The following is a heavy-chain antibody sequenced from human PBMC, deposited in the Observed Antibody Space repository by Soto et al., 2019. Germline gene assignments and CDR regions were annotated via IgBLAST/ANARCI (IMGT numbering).Heavy chain of an antibody. D-gene: IGHD1-7*01. CDR1: GDSVSSNSAA. J-gene: IGHJ6*03. V-gene: IGHV6-1*01. CDR3: AGTSSLQWYYMDV. CDR2: TYYRSRWYN. Sequence: QVQLQQSGPGLVRPSQTPSLTCVISGDSVSSNSAAWNWIRQSPSRGLEWLGRTYYRSRWYNDYAVSVRSRITVNAETSKNQFSLHLNSVTPEDTAVYYCAGTSSLQWYYMDVWDKGTTVTVSS.